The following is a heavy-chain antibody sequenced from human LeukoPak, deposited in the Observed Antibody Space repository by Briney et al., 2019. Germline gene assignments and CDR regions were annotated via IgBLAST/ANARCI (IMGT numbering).Heavy chain of an antibody. CDR1: GFTFSSYA. V-gene: IGHV3-23*01. D-gene: IGHD3-22*01. CDR2: ISGSGGST. Sequence: GGSLRLSCAASGFTFSSYAMSWVRQAPGKGLEWVSAISGSGGSTYYADSVKGRFTTSRDNSKNTLYLQMNSLRAEDTAVYYCAKPPRHYDSSGYLLALFDYWGQGTLVTVSS. CDR3: AKPPRHYDSSGYLLALFDY. J-gene: IGHJ4*02.